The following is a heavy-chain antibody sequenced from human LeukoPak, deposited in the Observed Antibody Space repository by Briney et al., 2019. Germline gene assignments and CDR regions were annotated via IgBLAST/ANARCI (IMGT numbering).Heavy chain of an antibody. Sequence: SETLSLTCAVYGGSFSGYYWSWIRQPPGKGLEWIGEINHSGSTNYNPSLKSRVTISVDTSKNQFSLKLSSVTAADTAVYYCARGGYYYDNSGYATFDYWGQGTLVTVSS. V-gene: IGHV4-34*01. J-gene: IGHJ4*02. CDR3: ARGGYYYDNSGYATFDY. CDR1: GGSFSGYY. CDR2: INHSGST. D-gene: IGHD3-22*01.